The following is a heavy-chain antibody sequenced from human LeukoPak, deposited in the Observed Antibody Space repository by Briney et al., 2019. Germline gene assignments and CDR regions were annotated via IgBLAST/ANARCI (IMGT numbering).Heavy chain of an antibody. CDR3: ARDLYYYGSGSYM. V-gene: IGHV3-23*01. CDR1: GFTFSSHA. J-gene: IGHJ4*02. Sequence: SGGSLRLSCAASGFTFSSHAMSWVRQAPGKGLEWVSAISGGGTSTYYADSVKGRFTIPRDNSKNTLFLQMNSLRAEDTAVYYCARDLYYYGSGSYMWGQGTLVTVSS. D-gene: IGHD3-10*01. CDR2: ISGGGTST.